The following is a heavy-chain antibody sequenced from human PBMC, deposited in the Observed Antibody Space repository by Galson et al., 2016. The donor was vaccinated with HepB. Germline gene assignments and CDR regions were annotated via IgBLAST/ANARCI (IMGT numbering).Heavy chain of an antibody. Sequence: SLRLSCAASGFMFNSYGIHWVRQAPGKGLEWVAVISYDGTNQYYADSVKGRFTISRDNSKNTLYLQMNSLRAEDTAVYYCAKDQSRLQLTFVGSRYYYYYDMDVWGKGTTVTVSS. CDR2: ISYDGTNQ. CDR1: GFMFNSYG. CDR3: AKDQSRLQLTFVGSRYYYYYDMDV. V-gene: IGHV3-30*18. D-gene: IGHD5-18*01. J-gene: IGHJ6*03.